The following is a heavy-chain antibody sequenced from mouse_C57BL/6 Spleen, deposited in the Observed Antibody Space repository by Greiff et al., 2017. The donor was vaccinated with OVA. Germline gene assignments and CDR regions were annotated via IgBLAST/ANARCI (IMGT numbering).Heavy chain of an antibody. CDR1: GYTFTSYW. D-gene: IGHD3-2*02. CDR3: ARVSSGCFAY. Sequence: QVQLQQPGAELVRPGSSVKLSCQASGYTFTSYWMHWVKQRPIQGLEWIGNIDPSDSETHYNQKFKDKATLTVDKSSSTAYMQLSSLTSEDSAVYYGARVSSGCFAYWGQGTLVTVSA. J-gene: IGHJ3*01. V-gene: IGHV1-52*01. CDR2: IDPSDSET.